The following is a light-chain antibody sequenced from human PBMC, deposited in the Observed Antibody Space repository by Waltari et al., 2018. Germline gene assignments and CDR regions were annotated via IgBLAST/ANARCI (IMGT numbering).Light chain of an antibody. J-gene: IGKJ5*01. CDR2: TAS. V-gene: IGKV1-9*01. CDR3: QQLNSYPIT. Sequence: DIQLTQSPSFLSASVGDRVTITCRASQGINTYLAWYQQKPGKAPKVLIYTASTLRTGVPSRFSGSGSGTEVTLTISSLQPEDFATYYCQQLNSYPITFGHGTRLEIK. CDR1: QGINTY.